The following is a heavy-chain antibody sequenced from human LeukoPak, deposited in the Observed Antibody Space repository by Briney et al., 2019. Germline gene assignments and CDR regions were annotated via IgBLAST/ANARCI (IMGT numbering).Heavy chain of an antibody. CDR2: ISYDGSNK. D-gene: IGHD3-10*01. J-gene: IGHJ4*02. CDR1: GFTFSSYA. V-gene: IGHV3-30*04. Sequence: GGSLRLSCAASGFTFSSYAMHWVRQAPGKGLEWVAVISYDGSNKYYADSVKGRFTISRDNSKNTLYLQMNSLRAEDTAVYYCAREAMVRGVLTVPNFDYWGQGTLVTVSS. CDR3: AREAMVRGVLTVPNFDY.